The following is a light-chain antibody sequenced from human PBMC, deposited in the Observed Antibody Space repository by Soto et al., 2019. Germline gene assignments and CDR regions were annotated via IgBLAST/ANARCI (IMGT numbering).Light chain of an antibody. CDR1: QSVSSSY. CDR3: QQYRSS. CDR2: GAS. Sequence: EIVLTQSPGTLSLSPGERATLSCRASQSVSSSYLAWYQQKPGQAPRQLIYGASSRATGIPDRFSGSGSGTDFTLTITRLEPEDFAVYYCQQYRSSFGGGTRVEIK. V-gene: IGKV3-20*01. J-gene: IGKJ4*01.